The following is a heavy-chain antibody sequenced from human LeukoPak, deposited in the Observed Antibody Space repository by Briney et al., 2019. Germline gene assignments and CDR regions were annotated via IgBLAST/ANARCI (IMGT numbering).Heavy chain of an antibody. D-gene: IGHD3-22*01. Sequence: TSETLSLTCTVSGGSISSYYWSWIRQSPGKGLEWIGYIYYSGSTNYNPSLKSRVTISVDTSKNQFSLKLSSVTAADTAVYYCARLNYDSSGYYPYFDYWGQGTLVTVSS. J-gene: IGHJ4*02. CDR1: GGSISSYY. CDR2: IYYSGST. CDR3: ARLNYDSSGYYPYFDY. V-gene: IGHV4-59*08.